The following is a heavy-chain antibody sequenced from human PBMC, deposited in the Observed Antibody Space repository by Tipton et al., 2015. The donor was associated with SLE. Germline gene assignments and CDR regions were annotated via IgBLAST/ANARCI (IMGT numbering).Heavy chain of an antibody. J-gene: IGHJ4*02. Sequence: SLRLSCAASGFTFSSYGMHWVRQAPGKGLEWVAVISYDGSNKYYADSVKGRFTISRDNSKNTLYLQMNSLRAEDTAVYYCAKNTEITMIVVVRYYFDYWGQGTLVTVSS. V-gene: IGHV3-30*18. CDR1: GFTFSSYG. D-gene: IGHD3-22*01. CDR2: ISYDGSNK. CDR3: AKNTEITMIVVVRYYFDY.